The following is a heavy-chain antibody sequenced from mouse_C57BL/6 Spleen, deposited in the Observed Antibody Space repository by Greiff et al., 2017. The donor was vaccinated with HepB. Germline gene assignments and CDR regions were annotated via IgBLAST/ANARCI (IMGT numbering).Heavy chain of an antibody. J-gene: IGHJ4*01. Sequence: VQLQQSGAELARPGASVKLSCKASGYTFTSYGISWVKQRTGQGLEWIGEIYPRSGNTYYNEKFKGKATLTADKSSSTAYMELRSLTSEDSAVYFCARQVITTAPRAMDYWGQGTSVTVSS. D-gene: IGHD1-1*01. V-gene: IGHV1-81*01. CDR1: GYTFTSYG. CDR3: ARQVITTAPRAMDY. CDR2: IYPRSGNT.